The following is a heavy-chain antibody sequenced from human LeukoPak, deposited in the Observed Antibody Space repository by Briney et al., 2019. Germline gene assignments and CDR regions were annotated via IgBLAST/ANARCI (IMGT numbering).Heavy chain of an antibody. V-gene: IGHV4-4*07. J-gene: IGHJ6*03. CDR1: GGSISSYY. Sequence: SETLSLTCTVSGGSISSYYWSWIRQPAGKGLEWNGRIYTSGSTNYNPSLKSRVTMSVDTSKNQFSLKLSSVTAADTAVYYCVRGDSNYYYYYMDVWGKGTTVTVSS. D-gene: IGHD4-11*01. CDR2: IYTSGST. CDR3: VRGDSNYYYYYMDV.